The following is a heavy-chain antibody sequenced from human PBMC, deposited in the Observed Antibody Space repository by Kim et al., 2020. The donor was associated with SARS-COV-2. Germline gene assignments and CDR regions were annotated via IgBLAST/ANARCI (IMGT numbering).Heavy chain of an antibody. Sequence: ASVKVSCKASGYTFTSYAMHWVRQAPGQRLEWMGWINAGNGNTKYSQKFQGRVTITRDTSASTAYMELSSLRSEDTSVYYCARDFHGDSSGPYGMDVWGQGTTVTVSS. CDR3: ARDFHGDSSGPYGMDV. V-gene: IGHV1-3*01. CDR1: GYTFTSYA. D-gene: IGHD6-19*01. CDR2: INAGNGNT. J-gene: IGHJ6*02.